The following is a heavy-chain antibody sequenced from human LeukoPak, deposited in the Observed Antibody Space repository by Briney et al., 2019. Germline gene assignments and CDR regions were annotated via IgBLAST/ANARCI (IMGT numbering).Heavy chain of an antibody. V-gene: IGHV3-13*01. D-gene: IGHD1-1*01. J-gene: IGHJ6*03. Sequence: GGSLRLSCAASGFTFSNFDMHWVRQPTGQDLEWVSTIGTASDTYYPGSVEGRFTLSRDNAKNSLYLQMNSLTAGDTAVYYCARGPPRGKYYYMDVWGKGTTVTVSS. CDR2: IGTASDT. CDR1: GFTFSNFD. CDR3: ARGPPRGKYYYMDV.